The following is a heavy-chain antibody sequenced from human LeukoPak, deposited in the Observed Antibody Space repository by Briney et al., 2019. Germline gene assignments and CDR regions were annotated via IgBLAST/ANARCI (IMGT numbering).Heavy chain of an antibody. V-gene: IGHV3-53*01. CDR3: ARAQLWSSYYFDY. CDR1: GFTVSSNY. J-gene: IGHJ4*02. D-gene: IGHD5-18*01. Sequence: GGSLRLSCAASGFTVSSNYMSWVRQAPGKGLEWASVIYSGGSAYYADSVKGRFTISRDNSKNTLYLQMNSLRAEDTAVYYCARAQLWSSYYFDYWGQGTLVTVSS. CDR2: IYSGGSA.